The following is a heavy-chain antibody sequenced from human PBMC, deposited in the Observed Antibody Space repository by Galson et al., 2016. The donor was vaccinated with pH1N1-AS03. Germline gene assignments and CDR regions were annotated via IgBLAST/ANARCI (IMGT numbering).Heavy chain of an antibody. Sequence: SLRLSCAASGFTFSSYAMSWVRQAPGKGLEWVSVISGSGGSTYYADSVKGRFSISRDSSKNTLYLQMNSLRAEDTAVYYCAKDDSGNDRDIYYGMDVWGQGTMVIVSS. CDR2: ISGSGGST. CDR1: GFTFSSYA. J-gene: IGHJ6*02. CDR3: AKDDSGNDRDIYYGMDV. D-gene: IGHD2-15*01. V-gene: IGHV3-23*01.